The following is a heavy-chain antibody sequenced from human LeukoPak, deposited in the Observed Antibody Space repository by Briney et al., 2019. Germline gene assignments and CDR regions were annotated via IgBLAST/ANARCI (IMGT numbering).Heavy chain of an antibody. CDR3: GCLTGWATNFDY. V-gene: IGHV3-48*03. CDR2: ISPSADTT. J-gene: IGHJ4*02. Sequence: RPEGSLRLSCAVSGFSFSNYEMNWVRQAPGKGLEWVSYISPSADTTQYADSVKGRFTISRDNANNSLFLQMDSLRAEDTAIYYCGCLTGWATNFDYWGQGTLVTVSS. CDR1: GFSFSNYE. D-gene: IGHD3-9*01.